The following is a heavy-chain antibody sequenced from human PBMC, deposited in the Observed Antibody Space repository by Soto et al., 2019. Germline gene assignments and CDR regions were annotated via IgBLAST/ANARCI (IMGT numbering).Heavy chain of an antibody. D-gene: IGHD2-15*01. Sequence: GGSLRLSCAASGFTFSSYGMHWVRQAPGKGLGWVAVISYDGSNKYYADSVKGRFTISRGNSKNTLYLQMNSLRAEDTAVYYCAKGIYCSGGSCYPSSYGMDVWGQGTTVTVSS. J-gene: IGHJ6*02. V-gene: IGHV3-30*18. CDR1: GFTFSSYG. CDR2: ISYDGSNK. CDR3: AKGIYCSGGSCYPSSYGMDV.